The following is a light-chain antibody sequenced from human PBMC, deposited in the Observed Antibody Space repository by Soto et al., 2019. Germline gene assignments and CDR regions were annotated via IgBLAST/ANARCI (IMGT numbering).Light chain of an antibody. V-gene: IGKV3-20*01. CDR2: GAS. CDR3: QQYGSSPPWT. J-gene: IGKJ1*01. CDR1: QSVSSSY. Sequence: EIVLTQSPGTLSLSPGERATLSCRASQSVSSSYLAWYQRRPGQAPRLLIYGASSRATGIPHRFSGSGSGTDFTLNISRLEPEDFAVYYCQQYGSSPPWTFGQGTKVEIK.